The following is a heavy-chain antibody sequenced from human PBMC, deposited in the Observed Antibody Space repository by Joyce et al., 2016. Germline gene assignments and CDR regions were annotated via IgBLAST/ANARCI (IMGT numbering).Heavy chain of an antibody. CDR2: ITNNGTNI. J-gene: IGHJ4*02. V-gene: IGHV3-21*02. D-gene: IGHD4-17*01. CDR3: ARRTVTSFDI. CDR1: GFTFSKHN. Sequence: EVQLVESGGGLVKPGGSLTLSCAASGFTFSKHNMNWFRQAPGKVLEWVSSITNNGTNIHYADSVRGRFSISRDNAKTSLYLQMNSLRVEDTAVYYCARRTVTSFDIWGQGTLVSVSS.